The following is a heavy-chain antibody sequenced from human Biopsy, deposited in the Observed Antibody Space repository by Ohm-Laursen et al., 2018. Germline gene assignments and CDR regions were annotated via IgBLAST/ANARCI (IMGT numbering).Heavy chain of an antibody. CDR3: AKDNLPPARGPLNYYFYGMDV. CDR2: ISGSSNNI. J-gene: IGHJ6*02. CDR1: GVTLSGYA. V-gene: IGHV3-9*01. Sequence: SLRLSCAASGVTLSGYAMNWVRQAPGKGLEWVSGISGSSNNIIYADSVKGRFTISRDNARNSLYLQMNNLRTEDTALYYCAKDNLPPARGPLNYYFYGMDVWGQGTTVTVS. D-gene: IGHD3-16*02.